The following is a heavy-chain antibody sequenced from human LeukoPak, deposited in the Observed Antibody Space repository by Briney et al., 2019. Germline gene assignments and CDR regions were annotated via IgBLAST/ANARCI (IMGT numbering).Heavy chain of an antibody. CDR1: GFTFDDYA. CDR2: ISWNSGSI. D-gene: IGHD6-19*01. J-gene: IGHJ4*02. CDR3: AKVSSGWSGGYYFDY. Sequence: GGSLRLSCAASGFTFDDYAMHRVRQAPGKGLEWVSGISWNSGSIGYADSVKGRFTISRDNAKNSLYLQMNSLRAEDTALYYCAKVSSGWSGGYYFDYWGQGTLVTVSS. V-gene: IGHV3-9*01.